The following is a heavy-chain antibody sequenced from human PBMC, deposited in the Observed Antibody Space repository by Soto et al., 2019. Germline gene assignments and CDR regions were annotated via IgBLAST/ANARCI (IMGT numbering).Heavy chain of an antibody. CDR2: IYSGGST. Sequence: PGGSLRLSCAASGFTVSSNYMSWVRQAPGKGLEWVSVIYSGGSTYYADSVKGRFTISRDNSKNTLYLQMNSLRAEDTAVYYCAITYCGGDCYPPFDYWGQGTLVTVSS. CDR3: AITYCGGDCYPPFDY. J-gene: IGHJ4*02. D-gene: IGHD2-21*01. V-gene: IGHV3-66*01. CDR1: GFTVSSNY.